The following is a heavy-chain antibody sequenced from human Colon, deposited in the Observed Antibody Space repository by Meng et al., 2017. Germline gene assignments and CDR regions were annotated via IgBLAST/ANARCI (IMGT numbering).Heavy chain of an antibody. J-gene: IGHJ4*02. D-gene: IGHD4-17*01. CDR3: ARGGVHDYDEIFDY. V-gene: IGHV4-38-2*01. CDR2: IYHSGST. Sequence: SETLSLTCAVSGYSISSGYYWGWIRQPPGKGLEWIGCIYHSGSTYYNPSLKSRVTISVDTFKNQFSLKLSSVTAADTAVYYCARGGVHDYDEIFDYWGQGTLVTVSS. CDR1: GYSISSGYY.